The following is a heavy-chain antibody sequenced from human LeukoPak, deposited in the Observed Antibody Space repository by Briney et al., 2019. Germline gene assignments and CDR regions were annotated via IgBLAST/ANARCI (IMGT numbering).Heavy chain of an antibody. CDR3: AKDHYGDYVWWFDP. Sequence: GGSLRLSCAASGFTVSSNYMSWVRQAPGKGLEWVSAISGSGGSTYYADSVKGRFTISRDNSKNTLYLQMNSLRAEDTAVYYCAKDHYGDYVWWFDPWGQGTLVTVSS. CDR1: GFTVSSNY. J-gene: IGHJ5*02. V-gene: IGHV3-23*01. CDR2: ISGSGGST. D-gene: IGHD4-17*01.